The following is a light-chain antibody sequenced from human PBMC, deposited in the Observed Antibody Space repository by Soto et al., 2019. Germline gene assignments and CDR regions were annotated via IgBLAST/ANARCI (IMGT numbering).Light chain of an antibody. J-gene: IGLJ2*01. CDR1: SSDVGGYNY. CDR3: SSYTSGSTGPNVV. Sequence: QSALTQPASVSGSPGQSITISCTGTSSDVGGYNYVSWYQQHPGKAPKLMIYEVSNRPSGVSNRFSGSKSGNTASLTISGLQAEDEADYYCSSYTSGSTGPNVVFGGGTKLTV. CDR2: EVS. V-gene: IGLV2-14*01.